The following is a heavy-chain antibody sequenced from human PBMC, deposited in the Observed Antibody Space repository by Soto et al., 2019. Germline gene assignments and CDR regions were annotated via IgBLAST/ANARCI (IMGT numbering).Heavy chain of an antibody. J-gene: IGHJ4*02. V-gene: IGHV1-69*13. D-gene: IGHD1-26*01. CDR1: GGTFSSYA. CDR2: IIPIFGTA. CDR3: ARDSSGDLHFDY. Sequence: SVKVSCKASGGTFSSYAISWVRQAPGQGLEWMGGIIPIFGTANYAQKFQGRVTITADESTSTAYMELSSLRSEDTAVYYCARDSSGDLHFDYWGQGTLVTVSS.